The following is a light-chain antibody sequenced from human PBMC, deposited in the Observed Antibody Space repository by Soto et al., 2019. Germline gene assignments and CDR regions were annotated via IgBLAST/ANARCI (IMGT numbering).Light chain of an antibody. CDR3: QSYDSSLSDWV. V-gene: IGLV1-40*01. Sequence: QSVLTQPPSVSGAPGQRVTISCTESSSNIGAGYDVHWYQQLPGTDPKLLIYGNSNRPSGVPDRFSGSKSGTSASLAITGLQVEDEADYYCQSYDSSLSDWVFGGGTKLTVL. CDR2: GNS. J-gene: IGLJ3*02. CDR1: SSNIGAGYD.